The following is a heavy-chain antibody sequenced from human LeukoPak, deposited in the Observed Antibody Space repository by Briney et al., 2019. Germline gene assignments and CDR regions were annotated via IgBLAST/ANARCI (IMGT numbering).Heavy chain of an antibody. D-gene: IGHD4-23*01. J-gene: IGHJ3*02. CDR2: ISGSGCST. Sequence: QPGGSLRLSCAASGFTFSSHAMSWVRHAPGKGLEWVSSISGSGCSTHDADSVRGRFTVSRDNSRNTLALQMNSLRAEDTAVYYCAGSPTVDAAFDIWGQGTMVTVSS. CDR1: GFTFSSHA. CDR3: AGSPTVDAAFDI. V-gene: IGHV3-23*01.